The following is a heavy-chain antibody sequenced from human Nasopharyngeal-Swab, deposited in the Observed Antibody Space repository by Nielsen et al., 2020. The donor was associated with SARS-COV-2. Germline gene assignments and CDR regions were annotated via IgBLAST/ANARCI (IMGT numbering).Heavy chain of an antibody. CDR3: AKNIRTLVGSAY. Sequence: GGSLRLSCAASDITFSNSAMSWVRQAPGKGLEWVSAISASGDGKYYADSVKGRFIISRDNSKSTLYLRLNNLRAEDTALYYCAKNIRTLVGSAYLGQGTLVTVSS. CDR1: DITFSNSA. D-gene: IGHD2/OR15-2a*01. CDR2: ISASGDGK. V-gene: IGHV3-23*01. J-gene: IGHJ4*02.